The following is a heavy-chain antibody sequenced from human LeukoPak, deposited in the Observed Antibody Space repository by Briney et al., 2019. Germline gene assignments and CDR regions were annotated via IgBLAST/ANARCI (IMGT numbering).Heavy chain of an antibody. D-gene: IGHD6-19*01. CDR1: GGSISSYY. CDR3: ARDISAVAGTFDY. CDR2: IYYSGST. V-gene: IGHV4-59*01. J-gene: IGHJ4*02. Sequence: SETLSLTCTVSGGSISSYYWSWIRQPPGKGPEWIGYIYYSGSTNYNPSLKSRVTISVDTSKNQFSLKLSSVTAADTAVYYCARDISAVAGTFDYWGQGTLVTVSS.